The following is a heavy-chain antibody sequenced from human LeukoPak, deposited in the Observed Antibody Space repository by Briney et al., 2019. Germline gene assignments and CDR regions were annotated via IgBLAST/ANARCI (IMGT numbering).Heavy chain of an antibody. CDR1: GYTFTSSG. D-gene: IGHD5-12*01. CDR2: ISAHNGNT. CDR3: ATGRVVKRGYSGYDSFDY. V-gene: IGHV1-18*01. J-gene: IGHJ4*02. Sequence: ASVKVSCRASGYTFTSSGISWVRQAPGQGLEWMGWISAHNGNTNYAQKFQGRVTMTEDTSTDTAYMELSSLRSEDTAVYYCATGRVVKRGYSGYDSFDYWGQGTLVTVSS.